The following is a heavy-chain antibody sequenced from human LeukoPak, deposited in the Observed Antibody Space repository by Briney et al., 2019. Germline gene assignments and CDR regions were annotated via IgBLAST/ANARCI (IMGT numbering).Heavy chain of an antibody. CDR2: ISSNGGST. D-gene: IGHD5-24*01. J-gene: IGHJ4*02. Sequence: QPGGSLRLSCAASGFTFSSYAMHWVRQAPGKGLEYVSAISSNGGSTYYANSVKGRFTISRDNSKNTLYLQMGSLRAEDMAVYYCARNFRDGYNNSFDYWGQGTLVTVSS. CDR1: GFTFSSYA. CDR3: ARNFRDGYNNSFDY. V-gene: IGHV3-64*01.